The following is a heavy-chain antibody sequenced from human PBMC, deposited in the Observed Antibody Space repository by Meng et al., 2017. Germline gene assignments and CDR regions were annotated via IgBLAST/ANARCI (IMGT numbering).Heavy chain of an antibody. J-gene: IGHJ5*02. CDR1: GGSIRSSSYY. V-gene: IGHV4-39*07. CDR2: IYYSGST. CDR3: ARVPYYGSGSYQYNWFNP. D-gene: IGHD3-10*01. Sequence: EPGPRLSNPLMTLPPTSPDSGGSIRSSSYYWGLIRQPPGKGLEWIGSIYYSGSTYYNPSLKSRVTISVDTSKNQFSLKLSSVAAADTAVYYCARVPYYGSGSYQYNWFNPWGQGTLVTVSS.